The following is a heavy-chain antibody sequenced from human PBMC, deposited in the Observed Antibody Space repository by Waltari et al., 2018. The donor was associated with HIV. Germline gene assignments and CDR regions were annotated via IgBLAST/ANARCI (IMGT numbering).Heavy chain of an antibody. D-gene: IGHD1-1*01. CDR3: ARGSIQFDA. CDR1: GGPFNGHY. Sequence: QVRLRQWGAGLFEPSETLSLTCAAYGGPFNGHYWSWVRQSPGGGLEWIGEINHASSSNYNPSLKSRVTMSVDASKKQFSLRLTSVTAADTAVYYCARGSIQFDAWGQGTLVTVSS. J-gene: IGHJ4*02. CDR2: INHASSS. V-gene: IGHV4-34*01.